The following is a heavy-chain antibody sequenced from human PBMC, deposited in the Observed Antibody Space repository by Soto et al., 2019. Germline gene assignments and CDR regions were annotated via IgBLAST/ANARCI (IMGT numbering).Heavy chain of an antibody. CDR3: AASAGYSSSWYLVFGYFDY. CDR2: IIPIFGTA. CDR1: GGTFSSYA. V-gene: IGHV1-69*13. D-gene: IGHD6-13*01. J-gene: IGHJ4*02. Sequence: SVKVSCKASGGTFSSYAISWVRQAPGQGLEWMGGIIPIFGTANYAQKFQGRVTITADESTSTAYMELSSLRSEDTAVYYCAASAGYSSSWYLVFGYFDYWGQGTLVTVS.